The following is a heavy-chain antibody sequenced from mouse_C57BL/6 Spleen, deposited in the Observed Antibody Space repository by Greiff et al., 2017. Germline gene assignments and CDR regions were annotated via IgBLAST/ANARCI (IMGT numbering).Heavy chain of an antibody. CDR3: ARPAGTGNAMDY. D-gene: IGHD4-1*01. CDR2: IDPSDSYT. J-gene: IGHJ4*01. V-gene: IGHV1-69*01. CDR1: GYTFTSYW. Sequence: QVQLQQPGAELVMPGASVKLSCKASGYTFTSYWMHWVKQRPGQGLEWIGEIDPSDSYTNYNQKFKGKSTLTVDKSSSTAYMQLSSLTSEDSAVYYCARPAGTGNAMDYWGQGTSVTVSS.